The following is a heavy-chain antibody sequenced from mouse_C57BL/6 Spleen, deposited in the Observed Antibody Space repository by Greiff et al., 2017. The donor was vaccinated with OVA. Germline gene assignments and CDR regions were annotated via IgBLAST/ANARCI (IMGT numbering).Heavy chain of an antibody. CDR1: GFTFSDYG. J-gene: IGHJ2*01. CDR3: ARRLVPYYFDY. CDR2: ISSGSSTI. V-gene: IGHV5-17*01. D-gene: IGHD3-2*02. Sequence: EVKLVESGGGLVKPGGSLKLSCAASGFTFSDYGMHWVRQAPEKGLEWVAYISSGSSTIYYADTVKGRFTFTRDNAKNTLFLQMTSLRSEDTAMYYCARRLVPYYFDYWGKGTTLTVSS.